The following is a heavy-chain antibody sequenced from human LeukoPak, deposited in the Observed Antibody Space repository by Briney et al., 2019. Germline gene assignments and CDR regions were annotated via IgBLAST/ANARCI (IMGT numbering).Heavy chain of an antibody. CDR1: GGSISSYY. Sequence: PSETLSLTCTVSGGSISSYYWSWIRQLPGKGLEWTGYIYYSGSTNYNPSLKSRVTISIDTSKNHFSLRLSSVTAADTAVYYCARDAAAAGTDYWGQGTLVTVSS. CDR3: ARDAAAAGTDY. CDR2: IYYSGST. D-gene: IGHD6-13*01. V-gene: IGHV4-59*01. J-gene: IGHJ4*02.